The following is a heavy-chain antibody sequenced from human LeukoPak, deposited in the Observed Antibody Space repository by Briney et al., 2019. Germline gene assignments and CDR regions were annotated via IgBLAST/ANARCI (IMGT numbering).Heavy chain of an antibody. D-gene: IGHD3-10*01. CDR1: GGSIGSGGYS. CDR2: IYTSGST. V-gene: IGHV4-61*02. J-gene: IGHJ4*02. Sequence: SETLSLTCAVSGGSIGSGGYSWSWIRQPAGKGLEWIGRIYTSGSTNYNPSLKSRVTMSVDTSKNQFSLKLSSVTAADTAVYYCARDGSLDYWGQGTLVTVSS. CDR3: ARDGSLDY.